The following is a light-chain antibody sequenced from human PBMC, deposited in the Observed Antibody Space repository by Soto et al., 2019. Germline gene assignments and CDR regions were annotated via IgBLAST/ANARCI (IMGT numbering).Light chain of an antibody. CDR1: SSDVGGYDY. CDR2: EVT. Sequence: QSVLTQPPSASGSPGQSVTISCTGTSSDVGGYDYVSWYQQHPGKAPKLMIYEVTIRPSGVSDRFSGSKSGNTASLTVSGLQAEDEADYYCSSYSGGNPSYVFGTGTKVTAL. J-gene: IGLJ1*01. V-gene: IGLV2-8*01. CDR3: SSYSGGNPSYV.